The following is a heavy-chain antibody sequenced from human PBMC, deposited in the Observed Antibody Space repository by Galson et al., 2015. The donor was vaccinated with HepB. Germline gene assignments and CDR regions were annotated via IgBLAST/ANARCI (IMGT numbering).Heavy chain of an antibody. V-gene: IGHV4-30-2*01. D-gene: IGHD4-23*01. Sequence: TLSLTCAVSGGSISSGGYSWSWIRQPPGKGLEWIGYIYHSGSTYYNPSLKSRVTISVDRSKNQYSLKLSSVTAADTAVYYCARSYGGNGGTFDYWGQGTLVTVSS. CDR3: ARSYGGNGGTFDY. CDR1: GGSISSGGYS. CDR2: IYHSGST. J-gene: IGHJ4*02.